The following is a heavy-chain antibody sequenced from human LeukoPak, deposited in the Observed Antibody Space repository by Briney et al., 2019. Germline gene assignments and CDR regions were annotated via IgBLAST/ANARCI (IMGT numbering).Heavy chain of an antibody. J-gene: IGHJ4*02. CDR2: ISSNGGKT. CDR1: GFTFITYG. V-gene: IGHV3-64*01. CDR3: ARDYNNIWAPLFDS. D-gene: IGHD1-14*01. Sequence: EGSLRLSCAASGFTFITYGMHWVRQAPGKGLEYVSAISSNGGKTNYANSVKGRFTISRDNSKNTLYLQMGSLRAEDMAVYYCARDYNNIWAPLFDSWGQGTLVTVSS.